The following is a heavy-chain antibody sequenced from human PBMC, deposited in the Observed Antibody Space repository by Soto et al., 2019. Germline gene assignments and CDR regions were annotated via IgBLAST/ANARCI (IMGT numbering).Heavy chain of an antibody. Sequence: GSLRLSCPASGFTFGDYAMSWFRQAPGKGLEWVGFIRSKAYGGTTEYAASVKGRFTISRDDSKSIAYLQMNSLKTEDTAVYYCTRDKGSSGWYFWAFDIWGQGTMVTVSS. J-gene: IGHJ3*02. V-gene: IGHV3-49*03. D-gene: IGHD6-19*01. CDR2: IRSKAYGGTT. CDR1: GFTFGDYA. CDR3: TRDKGSSGWYFWAFDI.